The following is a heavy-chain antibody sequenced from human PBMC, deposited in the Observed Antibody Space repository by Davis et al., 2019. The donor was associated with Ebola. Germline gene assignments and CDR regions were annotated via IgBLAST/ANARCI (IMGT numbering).Heavy chain of an antibody. J-gene: IGHJ4*02. CDR3: VRDRDFSFDQ. CDR1: GFTFSSYS. CDR2: ISSSGTSI. V-gene: IGHV3-48*02. D-gene: IGHD2/OR15-2a*01. Sequence: PGGSLRLSCAASGFTFSSYSMNWVRQAPGKGLEWVSYISSSGTSIYYADSVKGRFTISRDNAKNSLCLQMNSLGDEDTAMYYCVRDRDFSFDQWGRGILVTVSS.